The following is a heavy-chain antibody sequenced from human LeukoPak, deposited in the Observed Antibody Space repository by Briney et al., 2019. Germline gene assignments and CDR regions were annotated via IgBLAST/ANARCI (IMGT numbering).Heavy chain of an antibody. CDR1: GYTSTGYY. D-gene: IGHD6-13*01. CDR2: INPNSGGT. V-gene: IGHV1-2*02. Sequence: GASVKVSCKASGYTSTGYYMHWVRQAPGQGLEWMGWINPNSGGTNYAQKFQGRVTMTRDTSISTAYMELSRLRSDDTAVYYCARGRGYSSKNWFDPWGQGTLVTVSS. J-gene: IGHJ5*02. CDR3: ARGRGYSSKNWFDP.